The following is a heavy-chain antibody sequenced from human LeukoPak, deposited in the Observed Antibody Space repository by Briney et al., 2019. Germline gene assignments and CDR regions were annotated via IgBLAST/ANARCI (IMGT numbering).Heavy chain of an antibody. CDR1: GFTFSSYS. CDR3: AKDVGVRTTVGYFDH. J-gene: IGHJ4*02. D-gene: IGHD4-11*01. V-gene: IGHV3-21*01. Sequence: GGSLRLSCAASGFTFSSYSMNWVRQAPGKGLEWVSSISSSSSYIYYADSVKGRFTISRDNAKNSLYLQMNSLRAEDTAVYYCAKDVGVRTTVGYFDHWGQGTLVTVSS. CDR2: ISSSSSYI.